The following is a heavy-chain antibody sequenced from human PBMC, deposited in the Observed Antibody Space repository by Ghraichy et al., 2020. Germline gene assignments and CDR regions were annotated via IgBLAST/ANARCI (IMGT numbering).Heavy chain of an antibody. V-gene: IGHV3-48*02. D-gene: IGHD2-21*01. J-gene: IGHJ4*02. CDR2: ISSSSSTI. CDR1: GSTFSSYT. Sequence: GGSLTLSCAASGSTFSSYTMNWVRQPPGKGLEWVSYISSSSSTIYYPDSGKGRFTISRDNAKDSLDLQMNCLRDEDPAVYYCARVKHDRLPYIDYWGQGTLATVSS. CDR3: ARVKHDRLPYIDY.